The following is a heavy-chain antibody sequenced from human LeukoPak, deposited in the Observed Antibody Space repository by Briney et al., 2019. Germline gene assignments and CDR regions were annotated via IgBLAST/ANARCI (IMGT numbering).Heavy chain of an antibody. D-gene: IGHD3-16*01. CDR1: GFTFSRFW. V-gene: IGHV3-7*05. CDR3: ARDAEGGTFDI. CDR2: IDQSGGRN. J-gene: IGHJ3*02. Sequence: GGSLRLSCAASGFTFSRFWMNWVRQAPGRGLEWVANIDQSGGRNNYVDSVKGRFTISRDNAKNSLFLEMSSLRADDTAVYFCARDAEGGTFDIWGQGTTVTVSS.